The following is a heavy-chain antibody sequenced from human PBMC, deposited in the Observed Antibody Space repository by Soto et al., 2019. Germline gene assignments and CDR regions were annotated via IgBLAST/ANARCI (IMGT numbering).Heavy chain of an antibody. Sequence: EVLVVESGGGLVQPGGSLRLSCEVSGFTFSGYWMKWVRQAPGKGLEWVATIKEAGTEKYYVDSVKGRFTISRDSAKTSLYLQMNSLRVEDPAVYYCASTRGYWGQGTLVTVSS. CDR2: IKEAGTEK. CDR3: ASTRGY. V-gene: IGHV3-7*03. CDR1: GFTFSGYW. D-gene: IGHD1-26*01. J-gene: IGHJ4*02.